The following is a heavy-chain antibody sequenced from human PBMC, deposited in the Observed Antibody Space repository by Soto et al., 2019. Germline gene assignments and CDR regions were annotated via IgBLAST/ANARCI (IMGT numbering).Heavy chain of an antibody. Sequence: EVQLLESGGHVVQPGESLRLSCTGSGFSFFSYAMSWVRQAPGKGLEWVSTISGSGGHTYYADSVKGRFVVSRDNDKNTVYLHMSSLTGEDTAVYFCAKIEMCWFAHWGQGTQVTVSS. CDR1: GFSFFSYA. CDR2: ISGSGGHT. V-gene: IGHV3-23*01. CDR3: AKIEMCWFAH. J-gene: IGHJ5*02.